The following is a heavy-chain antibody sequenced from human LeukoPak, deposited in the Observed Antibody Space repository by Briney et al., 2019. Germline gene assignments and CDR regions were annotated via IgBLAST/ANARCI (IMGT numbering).Heavy chain of an antibody. Sequence: SETLSLTCTVSGGSISSYYWSWIRQTAGKGLEWIGRIYTSGSTNYNPSLKSRVTMSMDTSKNQFSVKMRAVTAADTAVYFCARSEINDYSRFWGQGILVTVSS. J-gene: IGHJ4*02. CDR3: ARSEINDYSRF. D-gene: IGHD4-11*01. V-gene: IGHV4-4*07. CDR1: GGSISSYY. CDR2: IYTSGST.